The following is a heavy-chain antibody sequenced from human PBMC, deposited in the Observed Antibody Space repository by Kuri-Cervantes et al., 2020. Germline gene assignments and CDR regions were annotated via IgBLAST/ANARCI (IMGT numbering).Heavy chain of an antibody. V-gene: IGHV3-74*01. Sequence: GGSLRLSCAASGFTFSSYWMHWVRQAPGKGLVWVSRINSDGSNTAYADSVKGRFTISRDNAKNSLYLQMKSLRGEDTAVYYCARAPLTRRGIEDDDAFDIWGQGTMVTVSS. J-gene: IGHJ3*02. CDR3: ARAPLTRRGIEDDDAFDI. CDR1: GFTFSSYW. D-gene: IGHD3-10*01. CDR2: INSDGSNT.